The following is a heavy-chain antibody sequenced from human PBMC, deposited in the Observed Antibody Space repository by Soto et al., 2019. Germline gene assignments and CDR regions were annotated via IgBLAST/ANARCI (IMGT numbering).Heavy chain of an antibody. D-gene: IGHD3-22*01. CDR1: GFTFSSYA. V-gene: IGHV3-30-3*01. CDR2: ISYDGSDK. CDR3: ARDYYKYYGSSGYYRSPAY. J-gene: IGHJ4*02. Sequence: LRLSCAASGFTFSSYAMHWVRQAPGKGLEWVALISYDGSDKDYADSVKGRFTISRDNSRNTLFPQMNSLRAEDTAVYYCARDYYKYYGSSGYYRSPAYWGQGTLVTVS.